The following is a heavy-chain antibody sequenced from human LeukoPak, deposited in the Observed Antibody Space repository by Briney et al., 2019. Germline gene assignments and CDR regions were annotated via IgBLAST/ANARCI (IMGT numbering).Heavy chain of an antibody. CDR3: ARGSPPAAARPFDY. V-gene: IGHV4-39*07. CDR2: INHSGST. Sequence: SETLSLTCTVSGGSISSSSYYWGWIRQPPGKGLEWIGEINHSGSTNYNPSLKSRVTISVDTSKNQFSLKLSSVTAADTAVYYCARGSPPAAARPFDYWGQGTLVTVSS. J-gene: IGHJ4*02. CDR1: GGSISSSSYY. D-gene: IGHD6-13*01.